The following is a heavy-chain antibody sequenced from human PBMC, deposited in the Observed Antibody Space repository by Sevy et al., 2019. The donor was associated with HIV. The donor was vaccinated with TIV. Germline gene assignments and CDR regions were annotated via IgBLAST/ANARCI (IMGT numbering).Heavy chain of an antibody. J-gene: IGHJ4*02. CDR3: ARGVEMATGPFDY. Sequence: ASVKVSCKASGYTFTGYYMHWVRQAPGQGLEWMGWINPNSGGTNYAQKFQGRVTMTRDTSISTAYMELSRLRSDDTAVYYCARGVEMATGPFDYWGQGTLVTVSS. V-gene: IGHV1-2*02. CDR1: GYTFTGYY. CDR2: INPNSGGT. D-gene: IGHD5-12*01.